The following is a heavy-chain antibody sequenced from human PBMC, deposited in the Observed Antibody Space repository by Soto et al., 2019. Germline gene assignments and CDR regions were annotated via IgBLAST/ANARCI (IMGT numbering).Heavy chain of an antibody. CDR3: ARNDFWSGYYSVFDY. D-gene: IGHD3-3*01. CDR2: ISAYNGNT. J-gene: IGHJ4*02. Sequence: ASVKVSCKASGYTFTSYGISWVRQAPGQGLEWMGWISAYNGNTNYAQKLQGRVTMTTDTSTSTAYMELRSLRSDDTAVYYYARNDFWSGYYSVFDYWGQGTLVTVSS. CDR1: GYTFTSYG. V-gene: IGHV1-18*01.